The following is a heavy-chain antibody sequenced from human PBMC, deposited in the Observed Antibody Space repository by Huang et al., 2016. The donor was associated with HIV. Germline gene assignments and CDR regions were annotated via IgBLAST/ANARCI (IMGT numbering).Heavy chain of an antibody. J-gene: IGHJ6*02. CDR1: GGSISSSSYY. D-gene: IGHD6-19*01. CDR3: ARHGRVAGHYYNNMDV. V-gene: IGHV4-39*01. CDR2: IYKSGNT. Sequence: LQLQESGPGLVKSSETLSLLCTVSGGSISSSSYYWGWIRQPPGKGPEWIGGIYKSGNTYYNPPLKSRVTISVDTSKNQFALKVNSVTAADTAVYYCARHGRVAGHYYNNMDVWGRGTTVTVSS.